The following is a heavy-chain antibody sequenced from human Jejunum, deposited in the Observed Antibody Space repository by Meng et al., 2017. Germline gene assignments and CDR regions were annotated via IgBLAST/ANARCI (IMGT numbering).Heavy chain of an antibody. J-gene: IGHJ4*02. CDR1: GDSVSNTGAA. D-gene: IGHD7-27*01. CDR2: TYYRSRWYT. V-gene: IGHV6-1*01. Sequence: SQTLSLTCAISGDSVSNTGAAWHWIRQSPSRGLEWLGRTYYRSRWYTDYGESVKSRLTINPDTYTNQFSLQLTSVTPEDTAVYFCARAGTGDTRYFDFWGQETLVTVSS. CDR3: ARAGTGDTRYFDF.